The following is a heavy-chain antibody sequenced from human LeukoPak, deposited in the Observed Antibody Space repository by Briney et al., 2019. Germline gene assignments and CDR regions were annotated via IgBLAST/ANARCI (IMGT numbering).Heavy chain of an antibody. CDR3: ARERSYDILTGYYYYFDY. CDR1: GFTFSSYG. J-gene: IGHJ4*02. CDR2: IWYDGSNK. V-gene: IGHV3-33*01. Sequence: GGSLRLSCAASGFTFSSYGMHWVRQAPGKGLEWVAVIWYDGSNKYYADSVKGRFTISRDNSKNTLYLRMNSLRAEDTAVYYCARERSYDILTGYYYYFDYWGQGTLVTVSS. D-gene: IGHD3-9*01.